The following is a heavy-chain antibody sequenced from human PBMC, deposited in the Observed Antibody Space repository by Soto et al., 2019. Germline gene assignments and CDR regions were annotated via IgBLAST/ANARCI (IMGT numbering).Heavy chain of an antibody. D-gene: IGHD2-2*01. J-gene: IGHJ5*02. V-gene: IGHV3-23*01. Sequence: EVQLLESGGGLVQPGGSLRLSCAASGFTFSSYAMSWVRQAPGKGLEWVSAISGSGGSTYYADSVKGRFTISRDNSKNTFYLQMNGRRAEDTAVYYCARGGIVVPAADNWFDPWGQGTLVTVSS. CDR2: ISGSGGST. CDR3: ARGGIVVPAADNWFDP. CDR1: GFTFSSYA.